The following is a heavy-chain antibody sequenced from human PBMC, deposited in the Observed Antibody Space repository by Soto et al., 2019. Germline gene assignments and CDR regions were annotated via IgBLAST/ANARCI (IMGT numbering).Heavy chain of an antibody. J-gene: IGHJ3*02. D-gene: IGHD4-17*01. V-gene: IGHV5-51*01. CDR1: GYNFTRSW. CDR3: AREFYADYGFDI. CDR2: IFPGDSDT. Sequence: GEFLKISCKGSGYNFTRSWIGWVRQMPGKGLEWMGIIFPGDSDTRYSPSFQGQVTISADKSISTAYLQWSSLKASDTAMYYCAREFYADYGFDIWGQGTMVTVSS.